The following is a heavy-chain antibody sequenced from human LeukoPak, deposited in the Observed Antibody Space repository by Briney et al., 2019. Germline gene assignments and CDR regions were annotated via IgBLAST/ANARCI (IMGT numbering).Heavy chain of an antibody. V-gene: IGHV4-34*01. CDR2: INHSGST. D-gene: IGHD3-3*01. CDR1: GGSFSGYY. J-gene: IGHJ5*02. Sequence: SETLSLTCAVYGGSFSGYYWSWIRQPPGKGLEWIGEINHSGSTNYNPSLKSRVTISVDTSKNQFSLKLSSVTAADTAVYYCARERYDFWGGYHGRFDPWGQGTLVTVSS. CDR3: ARERYDFWGGYHGRFDP.